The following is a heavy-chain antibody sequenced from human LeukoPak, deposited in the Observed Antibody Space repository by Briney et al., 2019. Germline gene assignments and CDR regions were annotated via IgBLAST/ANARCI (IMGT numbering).Heavy chain of an antibody. D-gene: IGHD2-15*01. V-gene: IGHV3-64D*06. CDR3: VKDRRRDCSGGSCFRSGFDY. CDR1: GFTFSSYA. Sequence: GGSLRLSCSASGFTFSSYAMHWVRQAPGKGLEYVSAISSNGGSTYYADSVKGRLTISRDNSKNTLYLQMSSLRAEDTAVYYCVKDRRRDCSGGSCFRSGFDYWGQGTLVTVSS. CDR2: ISSNGGST. J-gene: IGHJ4*02.